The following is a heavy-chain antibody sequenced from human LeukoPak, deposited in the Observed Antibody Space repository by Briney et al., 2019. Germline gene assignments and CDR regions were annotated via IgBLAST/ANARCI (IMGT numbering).Heavy chain of an antibody. CDR2: ISSSSSYI. CDR1: GFTFNSYA. D-gene: IGHD6-13*01. V-gene: IGHV3-21*01. CDR3: ARVGVIAAAGTEGDAFDI. Sequence: GGSLRLSCAASGFTFNSYAMSWVRQAPGKGLEWVSSISSSSSYIYYADSVKGRFTISRDNAKNSLYLQMNSLRAEDTAVYYCARVGVIAAAGTEGDAFDIWGQGTMVTVSS. J-gene: IGHJ3*02.